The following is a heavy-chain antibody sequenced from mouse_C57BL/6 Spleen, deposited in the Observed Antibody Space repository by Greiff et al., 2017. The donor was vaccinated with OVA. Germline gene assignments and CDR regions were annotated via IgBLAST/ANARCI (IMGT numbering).Heavy chain of an antibody. J-gene: IGHJ2*01. CDR3: TRSADYGVEFDY. Sequence: EVQLQQSGTVLARPGASVKMSCKTSGYTFTSYWMHWVKQRPGQGLEWIGAIYPGNSDTSYNQKFKGKAKLTAVTSASTAYMELSSLTNEDSAVYYCTRSADYGVEFDYWGQGTTLTVSS. CDR1: GYTFTSYW. CDR2: IYPGNSDT. V-gene: IGHV1-5*01. D-gene: IGHD2-4*01.